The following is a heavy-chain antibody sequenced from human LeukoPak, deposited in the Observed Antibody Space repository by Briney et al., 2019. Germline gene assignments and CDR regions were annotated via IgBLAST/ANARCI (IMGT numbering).Heavy chain of an antibody. CDR2: IKEDGSEK. CDR3: ARGSSVVPAPIPDY. CDR1: GFTFSNYW. V-gene: IGHV3-7*01. J-gene: IGHJ4*02. D-gene: IGHD2-15*01. Sequence: GGSLRLSCAASGFTFSNYWMNWVRQAPGKGLEWVANIKEDGSEKYYVDSVKGRFTISRDNAKNSLYLQMNSLGAADTAVYYCARGSSVVPAPIPDYWGQGTLVTVSS.